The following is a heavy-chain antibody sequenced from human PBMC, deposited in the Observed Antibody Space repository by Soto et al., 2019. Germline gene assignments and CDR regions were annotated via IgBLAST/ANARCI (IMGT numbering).Heavy chain of an antibody. V-gene: IGHV5-51*01. D-gene: IGHD3-10*01. CDR2: IYPGDSDT. CDR3: ARHRGEYYYGSGSYPSNYYYYGMDV. Sequence: PGESLKISCKGSGYSFTSYWIGWVRQMPGKGLEWMGIIYPGDSDTRYSPSFQGQVTISADKSTSTAYLQWSSLKASDTAMYYCARHRGEYYYGSGSYPSNYYYYGMDVWGQGTTVTVSS. J-gene: IGHJ6*02. CDR1: GYSFTSYW.